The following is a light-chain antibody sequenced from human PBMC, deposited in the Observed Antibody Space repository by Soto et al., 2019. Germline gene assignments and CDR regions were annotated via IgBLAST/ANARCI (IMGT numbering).Light chain of an antibody. V-gene: IGKV3-20*01. J-gene: IGKJ3*01. CDR1: QSVSNMY. CDR2: AS. Sequence: EIVLTQSPGTLSLYPGERATLSCRASQSVSNMYLAWYQQKPGQAPRLLIYASNRATGIPDRFSGSGSGTDFTLTISRLEPEDFAVYYCQHYGTSALFGPGTKVEIK. CDR3: QHYGTSAL.